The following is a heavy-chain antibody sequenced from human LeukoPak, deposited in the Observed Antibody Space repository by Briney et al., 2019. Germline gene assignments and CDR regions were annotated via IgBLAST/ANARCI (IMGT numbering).Heavy chain of an antibody. V-gene: IGHV3-7*01. CDR3: ARLPYYFDY. CDR1: GFTFTNYW. J-gene: IGHJ4*02. Sequence: GGSLRLSCVASGFTFTNYWMNWVRQAPGKGLEWVASIKEDGSVKYYVDSVKGRFTISRDNVKNSLYLQMNSLRAEDTAVYYCARLPYYFDYWGQGTLVTVSS. CDR2: IKEDGSVK.